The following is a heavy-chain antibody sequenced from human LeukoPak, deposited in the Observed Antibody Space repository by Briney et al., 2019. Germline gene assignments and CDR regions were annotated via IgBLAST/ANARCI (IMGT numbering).Heavy chain of an antibody. Sequence: VASVKVSCKASGYTFTGYYMHWVRQAPGQGLEWMGWINPNSGGTNYAQKFQGRVTMTRDTSISTAYMQLSRLRSDDTAVCYCATQQGYYYYMDVWGKGTTVTVSS. CDR1: GYTFTGYY. CDR3: ATQQGYYYYMDV. CDR2: INPNSGGT. V-gene: IGHV1-2*02. J-gene: IGHJ6*03.